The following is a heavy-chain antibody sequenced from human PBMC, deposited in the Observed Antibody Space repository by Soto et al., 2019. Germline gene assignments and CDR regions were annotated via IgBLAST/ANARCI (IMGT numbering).Heavy chain of an antibody. CDR2: IYYSGST. V-gene: IGHV4-59*01. Sequence: SETLSLTCTVSGGSISSYYWSWIRQPPGKGLEWIGYIYYSGSTNYNPSLKSRVTISVDTSKNQFSLKLSSVTAADTAVYYCARWYMEGYYYYVDVWGKGTTVTVSS. J-gene: IGHJ6*03. CDR3: ARWYMEGYYYYVDV. D-gene: IGHD1-1*01. CDR1: GGSISSYY.